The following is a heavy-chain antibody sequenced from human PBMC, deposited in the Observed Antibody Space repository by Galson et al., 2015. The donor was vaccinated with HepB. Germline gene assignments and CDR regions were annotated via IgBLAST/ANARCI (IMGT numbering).Heavy chain of an antibody. Sequence: CAISGDSVSSNRASWNWIRQSPSRGLEWLGRTYYRSKWYFDYALSVKGRVAVNPATSMNHSSLQLNSVTPEDTAVYYCASRRQIGSGPSLDTFYYLDVWGKGTTVTVSS. D-gene: IGHD3-10*01. CDR1: GDSVSSNRAS. J-gene: IGHJ6*03. CDR2: TYYRSKWYF. V-gene: IGHV6-1*01. CDR3: ASRRQIGSGPSLDTFYYLDV.